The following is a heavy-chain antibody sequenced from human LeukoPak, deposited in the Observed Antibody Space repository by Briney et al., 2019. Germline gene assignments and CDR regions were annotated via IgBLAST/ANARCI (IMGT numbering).Heavy chain of an antibody. D-gene: IGHD2-21*02. CDR2: ISGSGGST. CDR3: ANGQSVVTGIDY. V-gene: IGHV3-23*01. J-gene: IGHJ4*02. CDR1: GFTFSSYA. Sequence: GGSLRLSCAASGFTFSSYAMSWVRQAPGKGLEWVSAISGSGGSTFYADSVKGRFTISRDNSKNTLYLQMNSLRAEDTAVYYSANGQSVVTGIDYWGQGTLVIVSS.